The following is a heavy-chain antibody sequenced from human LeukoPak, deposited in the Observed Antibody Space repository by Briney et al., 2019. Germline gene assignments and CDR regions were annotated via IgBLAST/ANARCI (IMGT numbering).Heavy chain of an antibody. CDR2: ISDSGGYT. J-gene: IGHJ4*02. V-gene: IGHV3-23*01. Sequence: QTGGSLRLSCAASGFAFSSYAMSWVRQAPGKGLEWVSSISDSGGYTFYADSVKGRFTISRDNSKNTLHLQMNSLRAGDTAVYYCARRGSSGASYYFDQWGQGTLVPVSS. D-gene: IGHD3-10*01. CDR1: GFAFSSYA. CDR3: ARRGSSGASYYFDQ.